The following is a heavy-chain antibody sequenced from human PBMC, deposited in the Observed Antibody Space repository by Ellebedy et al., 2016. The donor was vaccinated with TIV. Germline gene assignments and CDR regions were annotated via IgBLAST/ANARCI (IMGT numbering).Heavy chain of an antibody. CDR1: GYTLTSYG. V-gene: IGHV1-18*01. CDR2: ISAYNGNT. J-gene: IGHJ6*03. D-gene: IGHD3-10*02. CDR3: ARGLFGELLSYYMDV. Sequence: AASVKVSCQASGYTLTSYGISWVRQAPGQGLEWMGWISAYNGNTTYAQKLQGRVTMTTDTSTSTAYMELRSLRSDDTAVYYCARGLFGELLSYYMDVWGKGTTVTVSS.